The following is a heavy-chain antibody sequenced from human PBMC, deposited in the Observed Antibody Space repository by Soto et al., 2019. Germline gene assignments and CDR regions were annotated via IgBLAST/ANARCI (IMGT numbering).Heavy chain of an antibody. CDR3: ARAYYGSGSYYSFDS. V-gene: IGHV4-59*01. D-gene: IGHD3-10*01. CDR2: IYYSGST. J-gene: IGHJ4*02. Sequence: SETLSLTCTVSSGSISTYYWSWIRQSPGKGLQWIGYIYYSGSTNYNPSLKSRVTISVDTSKNQFSLKLNSVTAADTAVYYCARAYYGSGSYYSFDSWGQGTLVTVSS. CDR1: SGSISTYY.